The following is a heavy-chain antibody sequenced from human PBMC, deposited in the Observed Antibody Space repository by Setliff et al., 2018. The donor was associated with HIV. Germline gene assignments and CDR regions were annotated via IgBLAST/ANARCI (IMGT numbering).Heavy chain of an antibody. CDR3: ARGYSYGSGPYTSHWFDP. V-gene: IGHV4-4*07. J-gene: IGHJ5*02. D-gene: IGHD3-10*01. CDR1: GGSISSYY. Sequence: SETLSLTCTVSGGSISSYYWSWIRQPAGKGLEWVGRIYTSGDTNYNPSLKGRVTMSIDTSKNQFSLKLSSVTAADTAVYYCARGYSYGSGPYTSHWFDPWGQGTPVTV. CDR2: IYTSGDT.